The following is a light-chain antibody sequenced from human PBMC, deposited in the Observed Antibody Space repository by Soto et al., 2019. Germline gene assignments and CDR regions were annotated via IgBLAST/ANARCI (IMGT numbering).Light chain of an antibody. V-gene: IGKV3-11*01. Sequence: EVVLTQSPATLSLSPGESATLSCRASQSVDIYLAWYQQKPGQAPRLLIYDAYNRATGIPARFSGSGPGTDFTLPISSLEPEDFAVYYCQPRRSWPPHTFGGGTKVEIK. J-gene: IGKJ4*01. CDR1: QSVDIY. CDR3: QPRRSWPPHT. CDR2: DAY.